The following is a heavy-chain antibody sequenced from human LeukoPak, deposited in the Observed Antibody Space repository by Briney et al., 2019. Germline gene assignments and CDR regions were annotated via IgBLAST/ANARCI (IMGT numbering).Heavy chain of an antibody. CDR3: TRDPIAVAGTAIDY. Sequence: GGSLRLSCAACGFTFGDYAMSWVRQAPGKGLEWVGFIRSKAYGGTTEYAASVKGRFTISRDDSKSIAYLQMNSLKTEDTAVYYCTRDPIAVAGTAIDYWGQGTLVTVSS. V-gene: IGHV3-49*04. CDR1: GFTFGDYA. CDR2: IRSKAYGGTT. D-gene: IGHD6-19*01. J-gene: IGHJ4*02.